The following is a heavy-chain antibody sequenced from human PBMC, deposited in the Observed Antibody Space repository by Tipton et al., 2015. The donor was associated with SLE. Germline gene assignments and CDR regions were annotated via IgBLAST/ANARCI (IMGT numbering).Heavy chain of an antibody. D-gene: IGHD5-12*01. CDR3: ARDGSGYDSRVLDY. Sequence: TLSLTCTVSGGSISSYYWSWIRQPPGKGLEWIGYIYYSGSTNYNPSLKSRVTISVDKSKNQFSLKLSSVTAADTAVYYCARDGSGYDSRVLDYWGQGTLVTVSS. CDR1: GGSISSYY. V-gene: IGHV4-59*12. CDR2: IYYSGST. J-gene: IGHJ4*02.